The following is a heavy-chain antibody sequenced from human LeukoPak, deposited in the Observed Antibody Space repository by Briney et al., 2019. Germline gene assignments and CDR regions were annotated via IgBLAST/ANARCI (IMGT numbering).Heavy chain of an antibody. CDR3: AREGPLGKYYDY. V-gene: IGHV4-59*01. Sequence: SETLSLTCTVSGGSINNLFWTWIRQPPGKGLEWIGYFSYSGGTTYNPSLKSRVTISIDTSKNQSSLNLNSVTAADTAVYYCAREGPLGKYYDYWGPGTLVTVSS. CDR2: FSYSGGT. D-gene: IGHD3-16*01. J-gene: IGHJ4*02. CDR1: GGSINNLF.